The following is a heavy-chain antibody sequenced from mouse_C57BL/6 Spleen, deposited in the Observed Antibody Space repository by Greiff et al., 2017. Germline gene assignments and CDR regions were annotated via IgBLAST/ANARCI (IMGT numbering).Heavy chain of an antibody. V-gene: IGHV1-18*01. CDR3: ARGYEFAY. D-gene: IGHD2-2*01. Sequence: EVQLQQSGPELVKPGASVKIPCKASGYIFTDYNMDWVKQSHGKSLEWIGDINPNNGGTIYNQKFKGKATLTVDKSSSTAYMELRSLTSEDTAVYYCARGYEFAYWGQGTLVTVSA. J-gene: IGHJ3*01. CDR2: INPNNGGT. CDR1: GYIFTDYN.